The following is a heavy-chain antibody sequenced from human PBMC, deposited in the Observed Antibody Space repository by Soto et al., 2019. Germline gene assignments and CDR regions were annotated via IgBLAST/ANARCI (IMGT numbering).Heavy chain of an antibody. CDR3: ARDAGSFDY. D-gene: IGHD5-12*01. Sequence: VQLVESGGGVVQPGRSLRLSCAASGFTFSSYAMHWVRQAPGKGLEWVAVISYDGSNKYYADSVKGRFTISRDNSKNTLYLQMNSLRAEDTAVYYCARDAGSFDYWGQGTLVTVSS. J-gene: IGHJ4*02. CDR2: ISYDGSNK. V-gene: IGHV3-30-3*01. CDR1: GFTFSSYA.